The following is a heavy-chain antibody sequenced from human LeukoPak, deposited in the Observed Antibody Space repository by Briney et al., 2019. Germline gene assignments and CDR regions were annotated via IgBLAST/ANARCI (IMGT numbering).Heavy chain of an antibody. CDR3: ARGRPDIVVVPAAIYY. V-gene: IGHV4-34*01. J-gene: IGHJ4*02. CDR2: INHSGST. CDR1: GGSFSGYY. Sequence: ASETLSLTCAVYGGSFSGYYWSWIRQPPGKGLEWIGEINHSGSTSYNPSLKSRVTISVDTSKNQFSLKLSSVTAADTAVYYCARGRPDIVVVPAAIYYWGQGTLVTVSS. D-gene: IGHD2-2*01.